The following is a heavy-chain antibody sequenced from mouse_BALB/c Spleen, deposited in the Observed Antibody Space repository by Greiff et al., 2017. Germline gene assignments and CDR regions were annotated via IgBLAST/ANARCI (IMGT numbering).Heavy chain of an antibody. Sequence: EVQGVESGGGLVKPGGSLKLSCAASGFTFSSYAMSWVRQTPEKRLEWVATISSGGSYTYYPDSVKGRFTISRDNAKNTLYLQMSSLRSEDTAMYYCARRLYDYEEFAYWGQGTLVTVSA. V-gene: IGHV5-9-3*01. D-gene: IGHD2-4*01. J-gene: IGHJ3*01. CDR2: ISSGGSYT. CDR1: GFTFSSYA. CDR3: ARRLYDYEEFAY.